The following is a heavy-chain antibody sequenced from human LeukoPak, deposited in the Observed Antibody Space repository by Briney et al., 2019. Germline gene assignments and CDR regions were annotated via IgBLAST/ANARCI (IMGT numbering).Heavy chain of an antibody. CDR3: ARGRQLRYFDWLPVGYYYGMDV. CDR1: GGTFSSYA. V-gene: IGHV1-8*02. Sequence: ASVKVSCKASGGTFSSYAINWVRQAAGQGLEWMGWMNPNSGNTGYAQKFQGRVTMTRNTSISTAYMELSSLRSEDTAVYYCARGRQLRYFDWLPVGYYYGMDVWGQGTTVTVSS. J-gene: IGHJ6*02. D-gene: IGHD3-9*01. CDR2: MNPNSGNT.